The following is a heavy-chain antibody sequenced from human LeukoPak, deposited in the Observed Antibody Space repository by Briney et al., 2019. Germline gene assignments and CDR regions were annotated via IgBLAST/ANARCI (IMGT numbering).Heavy chain of an antibody. CDR2: ISSSSSPI. J-gene: IGHJ4*02. CDR1: GFTFSSYS. Sequence: PGGSLRLSCAASGFTFSSYSMNWVRQAPGKGLEWVSHISSSSSPIYYADSVKGRFTISRDNAKNSLYLQMNSLRAEDTAVYYCAREGLGDASSGYYYVNFDYWGQGTLVTVSS. D-gene: IGHD3-22*01. V-gene: IGHV3-48*01. CDR3: AREGLGDASSGYYYVNFDY.